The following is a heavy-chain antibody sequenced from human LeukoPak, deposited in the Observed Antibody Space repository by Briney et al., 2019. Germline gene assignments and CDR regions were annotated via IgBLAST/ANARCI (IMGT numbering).Heavy chain of an antibody. CDR1: GFTFNTYA. V-gene: IGHV3-23*01. Sequence: GGSLRLSCAASGFTFNTYAMSWVRQAPGKGLEWVSAISGSSGNTYYADSVKGRFTFSRDNSKNTLYLQMNSLKAEDTAVYYCAKGVTPVISLQFFDYWGQGTLITVSS. J-gene: IGHJ4*02. CDR3: AKGVTPVISLQFFDY. CDR2: ISGSSGNT. D-gene: IGHD4-17*01.